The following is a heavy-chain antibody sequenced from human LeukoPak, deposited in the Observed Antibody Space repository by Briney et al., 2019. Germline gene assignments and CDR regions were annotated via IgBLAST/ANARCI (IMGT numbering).Heavy chain of an antibody. J-gene: IGHJ4*02. Sequence: ASVKVSCKASGGTFSSSAISWVRQAPGQGLEWMGGIIPIFGRANYAQKFQGRVTITTDESTSTAYMELSSLRSEDTAVYYCAKKRAGGSYAFDYWGQGTLVTVSS. V-gene: IGHV1-69*05. D-gene: IGHD1-26*01. CDR1: GGTFSSSA. CDR2: IIPIFGRA. CDR3: AKKRAGGSYAFDY.